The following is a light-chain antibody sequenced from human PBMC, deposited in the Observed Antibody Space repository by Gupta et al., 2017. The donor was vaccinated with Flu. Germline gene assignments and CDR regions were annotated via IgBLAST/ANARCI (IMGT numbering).Light chain of an antibody. CDR3: QQRSNWPLT. CDR2: GAS. Sequence: GESATLSCRASQSVSSYLAWYQQKPGQAPKLLIYGASNRATGIPSRFSGSGSGTDFTLTISSLEPEDFAVYYCQQRSNWPLTFGRGTKVEIE. V-gene: IGKV3-11*01. J-gene: IGKJ4*01. CDR1: QSVSSY.